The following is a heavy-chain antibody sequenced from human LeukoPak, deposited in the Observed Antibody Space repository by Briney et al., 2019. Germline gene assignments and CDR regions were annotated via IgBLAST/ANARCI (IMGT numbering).Heavy chain of an antibody. CDR1: GFTFRSAW. J-gene: IGHJ4*02. V-gene: IGHV3-74*01. D-gene: IGHD3-10*01. CDR3: VRDIVAGSGSYSD. CDR2: IRGDGGDA. Sequence: HPGGSLRLSCAASGFTFRSAWMHWVRHAPGKGLVWVSRIRGDGGDANYADFVKGRYTISRDNAKSTLYLQMNGLGVEDTAVYYCVRDIVAGSGSYSDWGQGTLVTVSS.